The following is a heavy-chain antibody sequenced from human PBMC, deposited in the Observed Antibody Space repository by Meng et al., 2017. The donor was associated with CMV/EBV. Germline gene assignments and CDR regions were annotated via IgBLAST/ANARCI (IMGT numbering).Heavy chain of an antibody. CDR3: ARVPYCSSTSCYST. J-gene: IGHJ6*02. Sequence: GALRLSCAASGFTFSSYWMHWVRQAPGKGLVWVSRINSDGSSTSYADSVKGRFTISRDNAKNTLYLQMNSLRAEDTAVYYCARVPYCSSTSCYSTWGQGTTVTVSS. V-gene: IGHV3-74*01. CDR1: GFTFSSYW. D-gene: IGHD2-2*01. CDR2: INSDGSST.